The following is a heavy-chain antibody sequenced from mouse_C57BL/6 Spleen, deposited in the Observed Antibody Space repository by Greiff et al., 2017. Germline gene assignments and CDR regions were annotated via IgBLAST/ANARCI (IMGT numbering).Heavy chain of an antibody. CDR2: IYPGSGST. Sequence: VKLQQPGAELVKPGASVKMSCKASGYTFTSYWITWVKQRPGQGLEWIGDIYPGSGSTNYNEKFKSKATLTVDTSSSTAYMQLSSLTSEDSAVYYCARGNGYYRYLDYWGQGTTLTVSS. V-gene: IGHV1-55*01. D-gene: IGHD2-3*01. CDR1: GYTFTSYW. J-gene: IGHJ2*01. CDR3: ARGNGYYRYLDY.